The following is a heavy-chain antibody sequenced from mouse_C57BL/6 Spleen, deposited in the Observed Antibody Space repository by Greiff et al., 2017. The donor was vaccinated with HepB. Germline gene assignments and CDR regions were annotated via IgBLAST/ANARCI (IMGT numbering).Heavy chain of an antibody. CDR1: GYAFSSSW. CDR3: ARRLYYGSSYAMDY. Sequence: QVQLQQSGPELVKPGASVKISCKASGYAFSSSWMNWVKQRPGKGLEWIGRIYPGDGDTNYNGKFKGKTTLTADKSSSTSYMQLSSLTSEDSAVYFCARRLYYGSSYAMDYWGQGTSVTFSS. J-gene: IGHJ4*01. V-gene: IGHV1-82*01. CDR2: IYPGDGDT. D-gene: IGHD1-1*01.